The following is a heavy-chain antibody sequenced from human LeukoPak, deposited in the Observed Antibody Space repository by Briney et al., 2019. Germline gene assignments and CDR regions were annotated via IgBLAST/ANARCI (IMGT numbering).Heavy chain of an antibody. Sequence: SETLPLTCTVSGGSINNGGYYWSWIRQHPGKGLEWIAYIYYSGVTYYNPSLKSRLTISVDTSTNQFSLKLSSVTAADTAVYYCARDRRFVGFDYWGQGILVTVSS. J-gene: IGHJ4*02. D-gene: IGHD3-10*01. V-gene: IGHV4-31*03. CDR2: IYYSGVT. CDR1: GGSINNGGYY. CDR3: ARDRRFVGFDY.